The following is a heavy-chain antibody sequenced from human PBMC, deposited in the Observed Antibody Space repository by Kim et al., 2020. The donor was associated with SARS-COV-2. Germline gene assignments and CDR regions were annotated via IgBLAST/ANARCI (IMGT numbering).Heavy chain of an antibody. D-gene: IGHD2-2*01. CDR2: IYYSGST. CDR1: GGSISSGGYY. J-gene: IGHJ5*02. V-gene: IGHV4-31*03. CDR3: ARENKRGYCSSTSCYNWFDP. Sequence: SETLSLTCTVSGGSISSGGYYWSWIRQHPGKGLEWIGYIYYSGSTYYNPSLKSRVTISVDTSKNQFSLKLSSVTAADTAVYYCARENKRGYCSSTSCYNWFDPWGQGTLVTVSS.